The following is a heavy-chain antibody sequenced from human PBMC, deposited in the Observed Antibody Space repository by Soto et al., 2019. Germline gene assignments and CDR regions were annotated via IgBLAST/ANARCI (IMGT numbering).Heavy chain of an antibody. CDR2: INGGGSGA. Sequence: EVQLLESGGGLVQPGGSLRLSCTASGFTFSDHAMTWVRQAPGKGLQWLSGINGGGSGAYYADSVKGRFTVSRANSNNTLFLQMDSLGDEDTAVYYCAIDLWWYTHWGQGTRVTVSS. J-gene: IGHJ1*01. V-gene: IGHV3-23*01. CDR3: AIDLWWYTH. D-gene: IGHD2-15*01. CDR1: GFTFSDHA.